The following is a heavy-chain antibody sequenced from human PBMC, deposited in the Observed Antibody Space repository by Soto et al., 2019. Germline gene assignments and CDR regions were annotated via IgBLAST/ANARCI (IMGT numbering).Heavy chain of an antibody. V-gene: IGHV1-69*05. CDR2: IIPIFGTA. D-gene: IGHD3-10*01. CDR3: ARETYYFGSGTYDDGMDV. CDR1: GGTFSSYA. Sequence: SVKVSCKASGGTFSSYAISWVRQAPGQGLEWMGGIIPIFGTANYAQKFQGRVTMTTDTSTSTAYMELRSLRSDDTAVYYCARETYYFGSGTYDDGMDVWGQGTTVTVSS. J-gene: IGHJ6*02.